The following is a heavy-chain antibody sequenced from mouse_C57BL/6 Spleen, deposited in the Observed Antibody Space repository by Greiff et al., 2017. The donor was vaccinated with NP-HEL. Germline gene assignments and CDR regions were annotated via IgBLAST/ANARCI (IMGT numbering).Heavy chain of an antibody. D-gene: IGHD1-1*01. V-gene: IGHV1-69*01. CDR2: IDPSDSYT. CDR1: GYTFTSYW. J-gene: IGHJ2*01. Sequence: QVQLQQPGAELVMPGASVKLSCKASGYTFTSYWMHWVKQRPGQGLEWIGEIDPSDSYTNYYQKFKGKSTLTVDKSSSTAYMQLSSLTSEDSAVYYCARDYSYFDYWGQGTTLTVSS. CDR3: ARDYSYFDY.